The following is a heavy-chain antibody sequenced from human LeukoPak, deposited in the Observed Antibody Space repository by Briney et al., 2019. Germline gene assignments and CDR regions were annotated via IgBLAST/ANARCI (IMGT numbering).Heavy chain of an antibody. CDR1: GFTLSSYE. CDR2: ISESGRDK. J-gene: IGHJ5*02. CDR3: ARDESSTRYNWFDP. Sequence: GGSLRLSCAASGFTLSSYEMHWVRQAPGKGLEWVSYISESGRDKYYADSVRGRFTISRDNAKNLLYLQMNSLRADDTAVYYCARDESSTRYNWFDPWGQGTLVTVSS. V-gene: IGHV3-48*03. D-gene: IGHD2-2*01.